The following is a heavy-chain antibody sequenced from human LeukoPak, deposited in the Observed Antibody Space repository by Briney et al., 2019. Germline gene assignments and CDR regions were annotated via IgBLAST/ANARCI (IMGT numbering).Heavy chain of an antibody. CDR2: IYTSGST. V-gene: IGHV4-4*09. J-gene: IGHJ6*03. D-gene: IGHD4-17*01. Sequence: TTSETLSLTCTVSGGSISSYYWSWIRQPPGKGLEWIGYIYTSGSTNYNPSLKSRVTISVDTSKNQFSLKLSSVTAADTAVYYCASSFYGYYYMDVWGKGTTVTVSS. CDR3: ASSFYGYYYMDV. CDR1: GGSISSYY.